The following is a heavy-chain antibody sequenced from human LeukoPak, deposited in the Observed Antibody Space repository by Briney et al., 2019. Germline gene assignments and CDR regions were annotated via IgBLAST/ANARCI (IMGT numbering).Heavy chain of an antibody. CDR2: IWYDGSNK. D-gene: IGHD6-19*01. J-gene: IGHJ6*02. CDR3: ARGGAAVADYYYYGMDV. Sequence: GGSLRLSCAASGFTFSSYGMHWVRQAPGKGLEWVAVIWYDGSNKYYADSVKGRFTISRDNSKNTLYLQMNSLRAEDTAVYYCARGGAAVADYYYYGMDVWSQGTTVTVSS. CDR1: GFTFSSYG. V-gene: IGHV3-33*01.